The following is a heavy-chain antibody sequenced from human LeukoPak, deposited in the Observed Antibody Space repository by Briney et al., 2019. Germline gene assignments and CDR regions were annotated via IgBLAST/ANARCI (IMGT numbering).Heavy chain of an antibody. D-gene: IGHD5/OR15-5a*01. Sequence: GGSLRLSCAASGFTFSSYTMTWVRQAPGKGLEWVSSISSNNNFVYYADSLKGRFTISRDTAKNSLYLQMNSLRAEDTAVYYCARQVSTIPHHAFDLWGQGTVVTVSS. J-gene: IGHJ3*01. V-gene: IGHV3-21*04. CDR2: ISSNNNFV. CDR3: ARQVSTIPHHAFDL. CDR1: GFTFSSYT.